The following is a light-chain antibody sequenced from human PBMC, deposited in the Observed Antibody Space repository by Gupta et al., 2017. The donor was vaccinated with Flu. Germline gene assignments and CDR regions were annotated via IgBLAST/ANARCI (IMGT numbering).Light chain of an antibody. Sequence: QAGLTQPPSVSKGLRQTATLTCTGNSNNVGYQGASWLQQHQGHPPKLLSYRNNNRPSGISAKFSASRSGNTASLTISGLQPEDEADYYCSAWDYSLSAWVFGGGTKLTVL. J-gene: IGLJ3*02. V-gene: IGLV10-54*04. CDR2: RNN. CDR3: SAWDYSLSAWV. CDR1: SNNVGYQG.